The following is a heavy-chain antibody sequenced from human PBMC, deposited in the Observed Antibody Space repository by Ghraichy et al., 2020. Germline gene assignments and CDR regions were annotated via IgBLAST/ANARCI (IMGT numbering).Heavy chain of an antibody. D-gene: IGHD6-13*01. CDR3: ARAAPGAPYFDF. CDR2: VYHNGSA. V-gene: IGHV4-59*08. J-gene: IGHJ4*02. Sequence: SETLSLTCSVSGGSIGFYFWSWIRLPPGRGLEWIGYVYHNGSASYNPSLKSRLSLSVSTTSNDFSLSLTSVTTADTAVYYCARAAPGAPYFDFWGPGILVTVSP. CDR1: GGSIGFYF.